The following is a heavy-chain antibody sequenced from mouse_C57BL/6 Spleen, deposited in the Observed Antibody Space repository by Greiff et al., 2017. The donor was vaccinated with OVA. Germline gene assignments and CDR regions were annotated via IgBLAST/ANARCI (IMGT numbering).Heavy chain of an antibody. CDR1: PPNPTTYW. D-gene: IGHD2-5*01. Sequence: QYHLHHPSSSPVLPPTSATSPPHPSPPNPTTYWTPWVKQRPGQGLEWIGVIDPSDSYTNYNQKFKGKATLTVDTSSSTAYMQLSSLTSEDSAVYYCAREDRSNFYYFDYWGQGTTLTVSS. CDR3: AREDRSNFYYFDY. V-gene: IGHV1-59*01. CDR2: IDPSDSYT. J-gene: IGHJ2*01.